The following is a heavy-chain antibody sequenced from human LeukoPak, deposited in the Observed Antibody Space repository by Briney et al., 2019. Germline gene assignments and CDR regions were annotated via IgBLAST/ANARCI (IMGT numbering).Heavy chain of an antibody. CDR1: AGSISSSNYY. Sequence: PSETLSLTCTVSAGSISSSNYYWGWIRQPPGKGLEWIGSIYYSGRTYYNPSLKSRVTMSVDTSKNQFSLKLSSVTAADTAVYYCARDGYGDLNRDAFDIWGQGTMVTVSS. J-gene: IGHJ3*02. D-gene: IGHD4-17*01. CDR3: ARDGYGDLNRDAFDI. CDR2: IYYSGRT. V-gene: IGHV4-39*07.